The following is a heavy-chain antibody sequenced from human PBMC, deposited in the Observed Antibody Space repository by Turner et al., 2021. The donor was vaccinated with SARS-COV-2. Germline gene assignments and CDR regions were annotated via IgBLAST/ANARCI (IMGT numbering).Heavy chain of an antibody. Sequence: EVQLVESGGGLVKPGGSLRLSCAASVFTFSNAWMSWVRQAPGKGLEWVGRINRKTDGGTADYAAPVKGRFTISRDDSKNTLYLQMNSLKTEDTAVYYCTTGKTYYYVSSAYYYSVDYWGQGTLVTVSS. CDR2: INRKTDGGTA. V-gene: IGHV3-15*01. J-gene: IGHJ4*02. CDR3: TTGKTYYYVSSAYYYSVDY. D-gene: IGHD3-22*01. CDR1: VFTFSNAW.